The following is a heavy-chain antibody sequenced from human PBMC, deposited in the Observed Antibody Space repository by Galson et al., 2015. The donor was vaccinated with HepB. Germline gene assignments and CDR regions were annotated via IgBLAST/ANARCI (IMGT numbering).Heavy chain of an antibody. CDR3: TREAPYYYDSSAST. D-gene: IGHD3-22*01. CDR1: GFTFGDYA. V-gene: IGHV3-49*03. J-gene: IGHJ1*01. Sequence: SLRLSCATSGFTFGDYAMSWFRQAPGKGLEWVGCIRSKTYGGTTEYAASVKGRVTISRDDSKSNAYLQMNSLKIEDTAVYYCTREAPYYYDSSASTWGQGTLVTVSS. CDR2: IRSKTYGGTT.